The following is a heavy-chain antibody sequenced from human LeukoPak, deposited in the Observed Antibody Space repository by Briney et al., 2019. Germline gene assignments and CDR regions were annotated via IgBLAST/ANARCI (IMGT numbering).Heavy chain of an antibody. Sequence: GASVKVSCKASGYTFTSYYMHWVRQAPGQGLEWMGIINPSGGSTSYAQKFQGRVTMTRDTSTSTVYMELSSLRSEDTAVYYCAGVVVTAIPREHYYGMDVWGQGTLVTVSS. CDR1: GYTFTSYY. CDR2: INPSGGST. J-gene: IGHJ6*02. D-gene: IGHD2-21*02. V-gene: IGHV1-46*01. CDR3: AGVVVTAIPREHYYGMDV.